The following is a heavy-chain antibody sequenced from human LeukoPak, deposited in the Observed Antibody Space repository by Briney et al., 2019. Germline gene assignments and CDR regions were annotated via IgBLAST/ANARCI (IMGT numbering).Heavy chain of an antibody. D-gene: IGHD1-26*01. CDR1: GFTFSSYG. V-gene: IGHV3-30*02. J-gene: IGHJ6*03. CDR2: IRYDGSNK. Sequence: PGGSLRLSCAASGFTFSSYGMHWVRQAPGKGLEWVAFIRYDGSNKYYADSVKGRFTISRDNSKNTLYLQMNSLRAEDTAVYYCAKDLRRIVGATKGMDVWGKGTTVTVSS. CDR3: AKDLRRIVGATKGMDV.